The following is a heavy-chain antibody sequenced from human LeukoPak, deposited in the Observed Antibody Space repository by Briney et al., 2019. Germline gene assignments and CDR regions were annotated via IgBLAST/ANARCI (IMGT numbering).Heavy chain of an antibody. D-gene: IGHD5-18*01. CDR3: ARARGGYSYGYFDY. J-gene: IGHJ4*02. Sequence: KPSETLSLTCTVSGGSISSSSYYWGWIRQPPGKGLEWIGSIYYSGSTYYNPSLKSRVTISVDTSKNQFSLKLSSVTAADTAVYYCARARGGYSYGYFDYWGQGTLVTVSS. V-gene: IGHV4-39*07. CDR1: GGSISSSSYY. CDR2: IYYSGST.